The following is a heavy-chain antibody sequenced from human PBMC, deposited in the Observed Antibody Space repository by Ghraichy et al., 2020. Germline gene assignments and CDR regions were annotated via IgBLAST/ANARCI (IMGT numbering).Heavy chain of an antibody. Sequence: GGSLRLSCATSGFIFKTYAMSWVRQAPGKGLEWVSGISGSDNITYFADSVKGRFSISRDNSKNTLYLQMNSLGAEDSALYYCAKHGGRSGGHPAVPVPRYHCYMNVWGKGTTVIVSS. CDR2: ISGSDNIT. V-gene: IGHV3-23*01. D-gene: IGHD2-15*01. CDR1: GFIFKTYA. J-gene: IGHJ6*03. CDR3: AKHGGRSGGHPAVPVPRYHCYMNV.